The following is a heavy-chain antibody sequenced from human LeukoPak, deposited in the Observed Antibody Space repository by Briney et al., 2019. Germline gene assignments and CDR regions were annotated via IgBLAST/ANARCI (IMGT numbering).Heavy chain of an antibody. CDR2: IIPILGIA. J-gene: IGHJ4*02. D-gene: IGHD3-16*02. V-gene: IGHV1-69*02. Sequence: SVKVSRKASGGTFSSYTISWVRQASGQGLEWMGRIIPILGIADYAQKFQGRVTITADKSTSTAYMELSSLRSEDTAVYYCARGVWGSYRYNGGVYFDYWGQGTLVTVSS. CDR1: GGTFSSYT. CDR3: ARGVWGSYRYNGGVYFDY.